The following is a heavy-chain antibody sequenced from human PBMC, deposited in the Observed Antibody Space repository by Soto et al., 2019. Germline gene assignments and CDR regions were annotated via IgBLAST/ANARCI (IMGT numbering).Heavy chain of an antibody. J-gene: IGHJ5*02. CDR1: GGTFSSYA. CDR2: IIPIFGTA. D-gene: IGHD3-22*01. Sequence: QVQLVQSGAEVKKPGSSVKVSCKASGGTFSSYAITWVRQAPGQGLEWMGGIIPIFGTANYAQKFQGRVTITADESTSTAIMELSSLRSEDTAVYYCARDRGPSSGYYPYWFDPWGQGTLVTVSS. CDR3: ARDRGPSSGYYPYWFDP. V-gene: IGHV1-69*12.